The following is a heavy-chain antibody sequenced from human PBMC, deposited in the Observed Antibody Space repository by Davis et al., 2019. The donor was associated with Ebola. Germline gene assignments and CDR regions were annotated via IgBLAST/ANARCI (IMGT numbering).Heavy chain of an antibody. J-gene: IGHJ4*02. CDR2: VNPNSGGT. CDR3: ARGGRGMPTLSGADY. CDR1: RYTFTGYY. Sequence: ASVKVSCKASRYTFTGYYMHWVRQAPGQGLEWMGWVNPNSGGTNYAQKFQGRVTMTRDTSIGTAYLELSSLRSDDTAVYYCARGGRGMPTLSGADYWGQGTLVTVSS. V-gene: IGHV1-2*02. D-gene: IGHD5-24*01.